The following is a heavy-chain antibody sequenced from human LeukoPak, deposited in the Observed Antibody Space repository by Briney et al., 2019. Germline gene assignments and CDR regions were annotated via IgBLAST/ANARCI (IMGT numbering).Heavy chain of an antibody. CDR1: GFTFSSYG. CDR2: IRYDGSNK. CDR3: AKAHVVVVAACDY. D-gene: IGHD2-15*01. Sequence: PGGSLRLSCAAPGFTFSSYGMHWVRQAPGKGLEWVAFIRYDGSNKYYADSVKGRFTISRDNSKNTLYLQMNSLRAEDTAVYYCAKAHVVVVAACDYWGQGTLVTVSS. J-gene: IGHJ4*02. V-gene: IGHV3-30*02.